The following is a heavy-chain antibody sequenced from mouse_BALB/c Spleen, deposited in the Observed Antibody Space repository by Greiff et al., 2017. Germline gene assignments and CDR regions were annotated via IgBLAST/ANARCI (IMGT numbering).Heavy chain of an antibody. V-gene: IGHV1-4*01. CDR2: INPSSGYT. CDR3: ARGFITMYYFDY. Sequence: QVQLQQSGAELARPGASVKMSCKASGYTFTSYTMHWVKQRPGQGLEWIGYINPSSGYTNYNQKFKDKATLTADKSSSTAYMQLSSLTSEDSAVYYCARGFITMYYFDYWGQGTTLTVSS. D-gene: IGHD1-2*01. J-gene: IGHJ2*01. CDR1: GYTFTSYT.